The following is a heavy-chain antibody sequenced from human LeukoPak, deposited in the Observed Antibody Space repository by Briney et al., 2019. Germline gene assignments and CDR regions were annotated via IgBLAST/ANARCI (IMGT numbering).Heavy chain of an antibody. Sequence: GASLKTSCQGSDSSFATYWIAWLRPMPGKRLEWMGIIYPSDSDTRYSPSFQGQVTISADKSIKTAYLPCSIPDASATAMYYCARPLQGIVGATGFDYWGQGPLVTVS. V-gene: IGHV5-51*01. CDR1: DSSFATYW. D-gene: IGHD1-26*01. CDR3: ARPLQGIVGATGFDY. J-gene: IGHJ4*02. CDR2: IYPSDSDT.